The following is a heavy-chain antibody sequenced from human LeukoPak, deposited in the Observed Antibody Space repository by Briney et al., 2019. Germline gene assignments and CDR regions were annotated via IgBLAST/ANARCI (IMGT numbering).Heavy chain of an antibody. D-gene: IGHD4-23*01. CDR3: ARDPHGGNSLGP. CDR2: INQDGGDR. V-gene: IGHV3-7*01. CDR1: GFTFSCYW. Sequence: PGGSLRLSCAASGFTFSCYWMGWVRQAPGKGLEWVANINQDGGDRNYVDSVKGRFTISRDNAKNSLYLQMNSLRAEDTAVYYCARDPHGGNSLGPWGQGTLVTVSS. J-gene: IGHJ5*02.